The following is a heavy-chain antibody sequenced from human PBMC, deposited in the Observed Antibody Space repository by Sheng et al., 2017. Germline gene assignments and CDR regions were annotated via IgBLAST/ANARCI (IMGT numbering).Heavy chain of an antibody. D-gene: IGHD3-10*01. J-gene: IGHJ4*02. V-gene: IGHV4-59*11. CDR3: ARDGSSRNAGFDY. CDR1: RLHQQSL. CDR2: SLQWEN. Sequence: QVRLQESGPGLVKPSETPVPRLQCLWRLHQQSLLELDPADPREGTGVDCVHSLQWENRLQPLPLKSRVTILVXTPINYFSLSLKSVTAADTAVYYCARDGSSRNAGFDYWGQGVLVTVSS.